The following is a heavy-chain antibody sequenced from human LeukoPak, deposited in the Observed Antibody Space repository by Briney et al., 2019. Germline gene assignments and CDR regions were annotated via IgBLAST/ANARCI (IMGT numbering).Heavy chain of an antibody. V-gene: IGHV3-7*03. CDR3: AKDGARGIQLWFETYYFDY. D-gene: IGHD5-18*01. CDR2: IKQDRSEK. Sequence: GGSLRLSCAASGFTFSNYWMSWVRQAPGKGLEWVANIKQDRSEKYYVDSVKGRFTISRDNAKNSLYLQMNSLRAEDTAVYYCAKDGARGIQLWFETYYFDYWGQGTLVTVSS. J-gene: IGHJ4*02. CDR1: GFTFSNYW.